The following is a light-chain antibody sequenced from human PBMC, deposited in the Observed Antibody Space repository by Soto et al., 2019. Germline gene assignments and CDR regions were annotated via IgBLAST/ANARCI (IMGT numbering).Light chain of an antibody. CDR3: SSYTSSSTRV. J-gene: IGLJ2*01. CDR1: SSDVGGYNY. V-gene: IGLV2-14*01. Sequence: QCALTQPASVSGSPGQSITISCTGTSSDVGGYNYVSWYQQHPGKAAKLMIYDVSNRPSGVSNRFSGSKSGNTASLTISGLQAEDEADYYCSSYTSSSTRVFGGGTKLTVL. CDR2: DVS.